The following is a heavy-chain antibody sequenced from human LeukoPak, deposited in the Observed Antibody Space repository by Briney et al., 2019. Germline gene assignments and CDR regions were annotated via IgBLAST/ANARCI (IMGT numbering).Heavy chain of an antibody. J-gene: IGHJ3*02. CDR3: AKDQYSYGSSAFDI. Sequence: GRSLRLSCAASGFTFSSYEMNWVRQAPGKGLEWVSYISSSGSTIYYADSVKGRFTISRDNAKNSLYLQMNSLRAEDMALYYCAKDQYSYGSSAFDIWGQGTMVTVSS. V-gene: IGHV3-48*03. CDR1: GFTFSSYE. D-gene: IGHD5-18*01. CDR2: ISSSGSTI.